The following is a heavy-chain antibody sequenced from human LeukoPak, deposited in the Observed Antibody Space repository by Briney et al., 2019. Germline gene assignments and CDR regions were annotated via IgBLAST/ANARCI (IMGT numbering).Heavy chain of an antibody. V-gene: IGHV3-49*04. CDR2: IRSKAYGGTT. CDR3: TRDSGSYFNEYYFDY. D-gene: IGHD1-26*01. Sequence: PGRSLRLSCTASGFTFGDYAMSWVRQAPGKGLEWVGFIRSKAYGGTTEYAASVKGRFTISRDDSKSIAYLQMNMLKPEDTAVYYCTRDSGSYFNEYYFDYWGQGTLVTVSS. CDR1: GFTFGDYA. J-gene: IGHJ4*02.